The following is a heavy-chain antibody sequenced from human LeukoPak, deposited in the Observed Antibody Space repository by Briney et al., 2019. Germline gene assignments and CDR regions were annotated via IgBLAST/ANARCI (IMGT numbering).Heavy chain of an antibody. V-gene: IGHV3-30*03. CDR1: GFTFSSYG. J-gene: IGHJ4*02. Sequence: PGGSLRLSCAASGFTFSSYGMHWVRQAPGKGLEWVAVISYDGSNKYHVDSVKGRFTISRDNSANTLYLQMNSLRTEDTAVYYCASPLSGANFWGQGTLVTVS. CDR2: ISYDGSNK. D-gene: IGHD2-15*01. CDR3: ASPLSGANF.